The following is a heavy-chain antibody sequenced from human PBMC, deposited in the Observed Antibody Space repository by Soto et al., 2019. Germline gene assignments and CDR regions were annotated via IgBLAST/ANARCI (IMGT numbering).Heavy chain of an antibody. CDR1: GFTFSSYS. J-gene: IGHJ4*02. Sequence: GGSLRLSCAASGFTFSSYSMNWVRQAPGKGLEWVSYISSSSSTIYYADSVKGRFTISRDNAKNSLYLQMNSLRDEDTAVYYCARIDYYDSSGYWEGYDYWGQGTLVTVSS. V-gene: IGHV3-48*02. D-gene: IGHD3-22*01. CDR2: ISSSSSTI. CDR3: ARIDYYDSSGYWEGYDY.